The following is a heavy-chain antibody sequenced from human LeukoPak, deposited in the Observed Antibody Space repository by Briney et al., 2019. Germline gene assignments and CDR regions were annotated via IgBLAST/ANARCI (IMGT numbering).Heavy chain of an antibody. CDR1: GGSISSSSYY. Sequence: SETLSLTCTVSGGSISSSSYYWGWIRQPPGNGLEWIGSIYYSGSTYYNPSLKSRVTISVDTSKNQFSLKLSSVTAADTAVYYCARAYGGRTFDYWGQGTLVTVSS. CDR3: ARAYGGRTFDY. D-gene: IGHD4-23*01. V-gene: IGHV4-39*07. J-gene: IGHJ4*02. CDR2: IYYSGST.